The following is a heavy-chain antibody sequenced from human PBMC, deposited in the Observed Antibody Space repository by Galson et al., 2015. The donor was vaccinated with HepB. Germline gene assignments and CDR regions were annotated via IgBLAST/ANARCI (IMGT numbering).Heavy chain of an antibody. CDR1: GFNFNYYA. CDR2: ITNDGVGT. J-gene: IGHJ3*01. D-gene: IGHD3-9*01. V-gene: IGHV3-64D*06. CDR3: VKEDILSGFSVGSFHV. Sequence: SLRLSCAASGFNFNYYAMHWVRQAPGRGLEYISGITNDGVGTKHADSVNGRFTISRDNARKSLNLQVTSLRPEDTALYYCVKEDILSGFSVGSFHVWGQGTMVTVSS.